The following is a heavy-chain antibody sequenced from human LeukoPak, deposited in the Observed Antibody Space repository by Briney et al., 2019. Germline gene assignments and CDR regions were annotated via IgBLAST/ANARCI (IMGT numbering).Heavy chain of an antibody. Sequence: SETLSLTCTVSGGSISSGSYYWSWIRQPAGKGLEWIGRIYTSGSTNYNPSLKSRVTISVDTSKNQFSLKLSSVTAADTAVYYCARVTISDIVVVPAAIPHYYMDVWGKGTTVTISS. CDR1: GGSISSGSYY. V-gene: IGHV4-61*02. D-gene: IGHD2-2*01. CDR2: IYTSGST. J-gene: IGHJ6*03. CDR3: ARVTISDIVVVPAAIPHYYMDV.